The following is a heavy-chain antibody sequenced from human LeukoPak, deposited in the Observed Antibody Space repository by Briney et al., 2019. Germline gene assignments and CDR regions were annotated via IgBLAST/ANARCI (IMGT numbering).Heavy chain of an antibody. V-gene: IGHV3-11*01. J-gene: IGHJ3*02. CDR1: GFTFSDYY. D-gene: IGHD5-24*01. Sequence: KTGGSLRLSCAASGFTFSDYYMSWIRQAPGKGLEWVSYISSSGSTIYYADSVKGRFTISRDNAKNSLYLQMNSLRAEDTAVYYCARDISTSRDGYNPNDDAFDIWGQGTMVTVSS. CDR3: ARDISTSRDGYNPNDDAFDI. CDR2: ISSSGSTI.